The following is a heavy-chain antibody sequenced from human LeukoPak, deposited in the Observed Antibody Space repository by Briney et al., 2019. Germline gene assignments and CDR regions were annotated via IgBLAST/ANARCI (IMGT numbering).Heavy chain of an antibody. V-gene: IGHV3-74*01. CDR1: GFTFSTSW. J-gene: IGHJ3*02. CDR2: INADGGMT. Sequence: PGGSLRLSCAASGFTFSTSWMYWVRQAPGKGLVWVSLINADGGMTTYADSVKGRFTISRDNAKNTLHLQMNTLRAEDTAVYYCARYSGYGAFDIWGQGTVVTVFS. D-gene: IGHD5-12*01. CDR3: ARYSGYGAFDI.